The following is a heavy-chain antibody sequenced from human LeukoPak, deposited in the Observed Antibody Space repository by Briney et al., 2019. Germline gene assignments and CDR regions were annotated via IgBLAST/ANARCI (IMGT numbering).Heavy chain of an antibody. CDR2: INHSGST. CDR3: ARGFTAAGTLYYYCYYLEV. D-gene: IGHD6-13*01. V-gene: IGHV4-34*01. J-gene: IGHJ6*03. Sequence: WETLSLPCAVYGGSFSGYYWLWMRQPPGKGLEWIEEINHSGSTNYNPSLKSRVTISVDTSKNQYSLKLSSVTAADTAVYYCARGFTAAGTLYYYCYYLEVWGKGTTVTVSS. CDR1: GGSFSGYY.